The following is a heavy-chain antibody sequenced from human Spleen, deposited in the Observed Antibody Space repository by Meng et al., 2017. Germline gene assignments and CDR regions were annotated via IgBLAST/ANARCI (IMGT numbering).Heavy chain of an antibody. D-gene: IGHD1-7*01. Sequence: GESLKISCAASGFTFSSYEMNWVRQAPGKGLEWVSYISSSGSTIYYADSVKGRFTISRDNSKNTVDLQMNSLRADDTAVYFCAKDHSVNWKYYYFDLWGRGTLVTVSS. J-gene: IGHJ2*01. CDR2: ISSSGSTI. V-gene: IGHV3-48*03. CDR1: GFTFSSYE. CDR3: AKDHSVNWKYYYFDL.